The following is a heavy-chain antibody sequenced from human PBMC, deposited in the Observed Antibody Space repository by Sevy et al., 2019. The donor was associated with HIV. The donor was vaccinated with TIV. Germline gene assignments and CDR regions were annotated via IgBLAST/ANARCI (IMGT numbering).Heavy chain of an antibody. J-gene: IGHJ3*02. V-gene: IGHV3-53*01. D-gene: IGHD3-22*01. CDR1: GFTVSNSY. CDR3: ARLSVYYYDSSGHYTTGNAFDI. CDR2: IYSGVTT. Sequence: GGSLRLSCAASGFTVSNSYMSWVRQAPGKGLEWVSIIYSGVTTSYADSVRGRFTISRDNSKNTLSLQMNSLRAEDTAVYYCARLSVYYYDSSGHYTTGNAFDIWGQGTMVTVSS.